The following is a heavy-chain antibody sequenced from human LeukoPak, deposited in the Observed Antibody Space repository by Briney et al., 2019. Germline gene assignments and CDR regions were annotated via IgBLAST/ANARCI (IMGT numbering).Heavy chain of an antibody. D-gene: IGHD3-22*01. CDR3: ARGLLVIITTGWAFDI. J-gene: IGHJ3*02. CDR1: GYTFTSYG. CDR2: ISAYNGNT. Sequence: ASVKVSCKASGYTFTSYGIIWVRQAPGQGLEWMGWISAYNGNTDYAQKLQGRVTMTTDTSTSTAYMELRSLRSDDTAVYYCARGLLVIITTGWAFDIWGQGTMVTVSS. V-gene: IGHV1-18*01.